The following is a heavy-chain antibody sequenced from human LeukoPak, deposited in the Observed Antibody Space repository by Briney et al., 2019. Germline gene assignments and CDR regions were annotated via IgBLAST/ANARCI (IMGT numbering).Heavy chain of an antibody. CDR3: AKFGQLATEVFT. J-gene: IGHJ5*02. CDR2: ISWNSGTI. CDR1: GFIFNNYA. V-gene: IGHV3-9*01. Sequence: GGSLRLSCAGSGFIFNNYAMHWVRQPPGKGLEWVSGISWNSGTIYYADSVRGRLTISRDNAKNSLYLQMNSLSAEATAVYYCAKFGQLATEVFTWGQGTLGTVS. D-gene: IGHD6-13*01.